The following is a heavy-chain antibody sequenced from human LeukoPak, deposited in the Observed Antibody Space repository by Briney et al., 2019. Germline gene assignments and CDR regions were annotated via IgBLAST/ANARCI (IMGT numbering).Heavy chain of an antibody. Sequence: SETLSLTRAVYGGSFSGYYWSWIRQPPGKGLEWIGEINHSGSTNYNPSLKSRVTISVDTSKNQFSLKLSSVTAADTAVYYCARGWRYYGSGSHEYFQHWGQGTLVTVSS. V-gene: IGHV4-34*01. D-gene: IGHD3-10*01. CDR3: ARGWRYYGSGSHEYFQH. CDR2: INHSGST. CDR1: GGSFSGYY. J-gene: IGHJ1*01.